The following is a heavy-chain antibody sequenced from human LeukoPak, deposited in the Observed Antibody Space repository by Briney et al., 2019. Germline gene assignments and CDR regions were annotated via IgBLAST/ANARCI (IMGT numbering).Heavy chain of an antibody. CDR3: AKAPGYSGYDNHFQH. CDR2: ISGSGGST. D-gene: IGHD5-12*01. CDR1: GFTFSSYG. Sequence: GGSLRLSCAASGFTFSSYGMSWVRQAPGKGLEWVSAISGSGGSTYYADSVKGRFTISRDNSKNTLYLQMNSLRAEDTAVYYCAKAPGYSGYDNHFQHWGQGTMVTVSS. J-gene: IGHJ3*01. V-gene: IGHV3-23*01.